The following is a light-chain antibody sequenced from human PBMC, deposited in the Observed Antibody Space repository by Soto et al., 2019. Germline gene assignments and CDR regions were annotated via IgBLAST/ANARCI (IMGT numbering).Light chain of an antibody. Sequence: AIRMTQSPSSLSASTGDRVTITCRASQGISSYLAWYQQKPGKAPKLLIYAAYNLQSGVPSRFSGSGSGTDFTLTISSLQPEDFATYYCQQSYSTPRTFGQGTKVDIK. V-gene: IGKV1-8*01. J-gene: IGKJ1*01. CDR1: QGISSY. CDR3: QQSYSTPRT. CDR2: AAY.